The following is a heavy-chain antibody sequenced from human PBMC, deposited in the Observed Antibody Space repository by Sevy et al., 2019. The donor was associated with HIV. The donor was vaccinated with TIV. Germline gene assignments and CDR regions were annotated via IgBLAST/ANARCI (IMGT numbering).Heavy chain of an antibody. CDR2: IKQDGSEK. J-gene: IGHJ6*02. CDR3: ARERPNCSGGSCYGNYYGMDV. Sequence: GSLRLSCAASGFTFSSYWMSWVRQAPGKGLEWVANIKQDGSEKYYVDSVKGRFTISRDNAKNSLYLQMNSLRAEDTAVYYCARERPNCSGGSCYGNYYGMDVWGQGTTVTVSS. CDR1: GFTFSSYW. V-gene: IGHV3-7*01. D-gene: IGHD2-15*01.